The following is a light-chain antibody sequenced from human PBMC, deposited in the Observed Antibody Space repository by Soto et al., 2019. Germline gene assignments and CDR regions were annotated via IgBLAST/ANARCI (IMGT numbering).Light chain of an antibody. V-gene: IGKV1-33*01. CDR2: HAS. CDR1: QDSINY. J-gene: IGKJ4*01. Sequence: DIQMTQTPSSLSASVGDRITVACQASQDSINYLTWYQQKPGKAPKVLIYHASKLETGVPSRFSGSGSGTQFTFTITSLQPEDVATYFCQQYDSLPLTFCGGTRVQI. CDR3: QQYDSLPLT.